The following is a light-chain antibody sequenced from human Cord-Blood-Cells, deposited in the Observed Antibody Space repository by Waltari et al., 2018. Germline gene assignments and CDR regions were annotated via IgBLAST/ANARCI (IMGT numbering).Light chain of an antibody. CDR1: SSDVGGYNY. Sequence: QSALTQPASVSGSPGQSITISCTGTSSDVGGYNYVSWYQQHPGKAPKLMIYDVSKRRSGVSNRVSGSKSGNAASLTISGLQAEDEADYYCSSYTSSSTLVFGGGTKLTVL. V-gene: IGLV2-14*01. CDR2: DVS. CDR3: SSYTSSSTLV. J-gene: IGLJ3*02.